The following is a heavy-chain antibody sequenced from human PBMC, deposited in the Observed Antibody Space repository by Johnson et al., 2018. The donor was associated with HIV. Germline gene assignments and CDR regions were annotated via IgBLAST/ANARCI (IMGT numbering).Heavy chain of an antibody. CDR2: INWNGDSP. CDR3: AKGLAAFFAFDI. Sequence: VQLVESGGGLIQPGGSMRLSCAASGFTVSSNYMSWVRQAPGKGLEWVSGINWNGDSPGYADSVKGRFTVSRDNSKNTLYLQINSLRAEDTAVYYCAKGLAAFFAFDIWGQGTMVTVSS. D-gene: IGHD3-3*01. CDR1: GFTVSSNY. V-gene: IGHV3-53*01. J-gene: IGHJ3*02.